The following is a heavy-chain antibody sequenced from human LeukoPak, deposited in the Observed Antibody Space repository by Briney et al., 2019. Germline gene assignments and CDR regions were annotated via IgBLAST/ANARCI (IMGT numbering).Heavy chain of an antibody. CDR1: GFTFSSYW. V-gene: IGHV3-7*01. D-gene: IGHD6-13*01. J-gene: IGHJ4*02. CDR3: ARGIAAAGTGEFGY. CDR2: IKQDGSEK. Sequence: GGSLRLSCAASGFTFSSYWMSWVRQAPGKGLEWVANIKQDGSEKYYVDSVNGRFTISRDNAKNSLYLQMNSLRAEDTAVYYCARGIAAAGTGEFGYWGQGTLVTVSS.